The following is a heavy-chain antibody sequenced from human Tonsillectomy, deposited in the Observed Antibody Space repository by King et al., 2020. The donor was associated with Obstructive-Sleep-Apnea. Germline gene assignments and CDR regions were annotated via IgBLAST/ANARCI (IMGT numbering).Heavy chain of an antibody. Sequence: VQLVQSGAEVKKPGASVKVSCKASGYTFTSYDINWVRQATGQGLEWMGWMNPNSGNSGYAQNFQGRVTMTRNTSIGTAYMELSSLRSEDTAVYFCAVHSSGLRDWGQGTLVTVSS. CDR2: MNPNSGNS. D-gene: IGHD6-19*01. CDR1: GYTFTSYD. J-gene: IGHJ4*02. V-gene: IGHV1-8*01. CDR3: AVHSSGLRD.